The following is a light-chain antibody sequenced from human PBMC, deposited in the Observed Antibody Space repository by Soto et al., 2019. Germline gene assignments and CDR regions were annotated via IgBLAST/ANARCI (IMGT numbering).Light chain of an antibody. CDR3: QLDGGSPLFT. J-gene: IGKJ3*01. Sequence: DIVLMQSPGTLSMSPGERATLSCRTSQSVRDSYVAWYQQRPGQAPRLLIYGASNRADGVPDRFSGGGSGTDFTLTISRLEPEDFAVYYCQLDGGSPLFTFGPATKVDIK. CDR1: QSVRDSY. V-gene: IGKV3-20*01. CDR2: GAS.